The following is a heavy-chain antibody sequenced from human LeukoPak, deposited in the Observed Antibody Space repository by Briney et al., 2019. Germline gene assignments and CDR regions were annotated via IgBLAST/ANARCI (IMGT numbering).Heavy chain of an antibody. CDR3: ARESGSYYYGSGPPYYFDY. V-gene: IGHV3-7*01. CDR2: IKQDGSEK. Sequence: GGSLRLSCAASGFTFSSYWMSWVRQAPGKGLEWVANIKQDGSEKYYVDSVKGRFTISRDNAKNSLYLQMNSLRAEDTAVYYCARESGSYYYGSGPPYYFDYWGQGTLVTVSS. J-gene: IGHJ4*02. CDR1: GFTFSSYW. D-gene: IGHD3-10*01.